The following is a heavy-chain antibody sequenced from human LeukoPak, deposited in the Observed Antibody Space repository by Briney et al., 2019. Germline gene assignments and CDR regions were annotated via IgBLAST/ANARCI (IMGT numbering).Heavy chain of an antibody. CDR2: IWYDGSNK. V-gene: IGHV3-30*02. D-gene: IGHD4-23*01. CDR3: AKDSGGNQFSYYMDV. J-gene: IGHJ6*03. CDR1: GFTFSNYG. Sequence: PWGSLRLSCAASGFTFSNYGIHWVRQAPGKGLEWVAFIWYDGSNKYYADSVKGRFTISRDNSKNTLYLQMNSLRAEDTAVYYCAKDSGGNQFSYYMDVWGKGTTVTVSS.